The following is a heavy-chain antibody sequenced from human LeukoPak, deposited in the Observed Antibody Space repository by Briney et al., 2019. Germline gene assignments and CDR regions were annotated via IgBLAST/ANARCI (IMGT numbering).Heavy chain of an antibody. CDR2: ISPQNNVR. CDR1: GFSFRDHS. CDR3: AREGIDVLTKYFDY. J-gene: IGHJ4*02. Sequence: ASVNVSCKCSGFSFRDHSIHWVRQAPGQGLEWMAYISPQNNVRNSAEKLQGRVTLTRDTSMSTVYMELIGLTSDDTAVYFCAREGIDVLTKYFDYWGQGTLVTVS. D-gene: IGHD1-14*01. V-gene: IGHV1-2*02.